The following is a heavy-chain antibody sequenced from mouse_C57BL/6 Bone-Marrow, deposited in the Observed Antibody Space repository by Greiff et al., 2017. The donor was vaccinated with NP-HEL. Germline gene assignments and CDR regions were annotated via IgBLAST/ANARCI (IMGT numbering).Heavy chain of an antibody. CDR3: ARHLGYYAMDY. CDR2: ISNGGGST. J-gene: IGHJ4*01. V-gene: IGHV5-12*01. Sequence: EVQGVESGGGLVQPGGSLKLSCAASGFTFSDYYMYWVRQTPEKRLEWVAYISNGGGSTYYPDTVKGRFTISRDNAKNTLYLQMSRLKSEDTAMYYCARHLGYYAMDYWGQGTSVTVSS. D-gene: IGHD3-3*01. CDR1: GFTFSDYY.